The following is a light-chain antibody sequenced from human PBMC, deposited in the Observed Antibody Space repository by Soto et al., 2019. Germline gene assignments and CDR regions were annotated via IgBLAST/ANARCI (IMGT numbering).Light chain of an antibody. CDR1: QSVSSN. CDR2: GAS. J-gene: IGKJ1*01. V-gene: IGKV3-15*01. CDR3: QQYNNWPRT. Sequence: EILMTQSPATLSVSPGERSXLXXRASQSVSSNLAWYQQKPGQAPRLLIYGASTRATGIPARFSGSGSGTEFTLTISSLQSEDFAVYYCQQYNNWPRTFGQGTKVDI.